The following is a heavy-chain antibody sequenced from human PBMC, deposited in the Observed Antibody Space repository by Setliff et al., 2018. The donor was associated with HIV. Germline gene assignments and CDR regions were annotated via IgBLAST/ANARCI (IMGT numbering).Heavy chain of an antibody. CDR1: GGSFSGYY. Sequence: SETLSLTCAVYGGSFSGYYWSWIRQPPGKGLEWIGEINHSGSTNYNMSLWSRVTISLDASRNQFSLELISVTAADTAVYYCARRVYYDFWSGYYLSISKWFDPWGQGILVTVSS. J-gene: IGHJ5*02. CDR3: ARRVYYDFWSGYYLSISKWFDP. D-gene: IGHD3-3*01. CDR2: INHSGST. V-gene: IGHV4-34*01.